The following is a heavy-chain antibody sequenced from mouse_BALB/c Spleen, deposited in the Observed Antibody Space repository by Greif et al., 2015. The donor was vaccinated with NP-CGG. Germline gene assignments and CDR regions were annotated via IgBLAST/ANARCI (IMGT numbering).Heavy chain of an antibody. CDR1: GYTFTSYW. CDR3: ARGLYGNYAMDY. V-gene: IGHV1-7*01. J-gene: IGHJ4*01. D-gene: IGHD2-1*01. CDR2: INPSTGYT. Sequence: VQLQQSGAELAKPGASVKMSCKASGYTFTSYWMHWVKQRPGQGLEWIGYINPSTGYTEYNQKFKDKATLTADKSSSXAYMQLSSLTSEDSAVYYCARGLYGNYAMDYWGQGTSVTVSS.